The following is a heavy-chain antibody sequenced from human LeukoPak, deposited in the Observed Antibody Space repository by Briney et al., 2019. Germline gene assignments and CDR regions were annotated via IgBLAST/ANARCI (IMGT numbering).Heavy chain of an antibody. D-gene: IGHD6-19*01. CDR3: ASNIAVAGTRGYYFDY. V-gene: IGHV3-30*03. CDR1: GFTFNFYG. Sequence: GGSLRLSCAASGFTFNFYGMHWVRQAPGKGLEWGAVISYDGSNKYYADSVKGRFTISRDNSKNALYLQMNSLRADDTAVYYCASNIAVAGTRGYYFDYWGQGPLVTVSS. J-gene: IGHJ4*02. CDR2: ISYDGSNK.